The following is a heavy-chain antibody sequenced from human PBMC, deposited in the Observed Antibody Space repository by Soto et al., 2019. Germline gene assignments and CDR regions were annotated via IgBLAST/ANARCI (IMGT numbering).Heavy chain of an antibody. CDR2: IYYSGTT. J-gene: IGHJ5*02. CDR1: GGSISRYY. V-gene: IGHV4-59*12. Sequence: PSETLSLTCTVSGGSISRYYWNWIRQPPGKGLEWIGYIYYSGTTNYNPALKSRVTISVDTSKNQFSLKLSSVTAADTAVYYCARVYGGRGFDPWGQGTLVTVSS. D-gene: IGHD1-26*01. CDR3: ARVYGGRGFDP.